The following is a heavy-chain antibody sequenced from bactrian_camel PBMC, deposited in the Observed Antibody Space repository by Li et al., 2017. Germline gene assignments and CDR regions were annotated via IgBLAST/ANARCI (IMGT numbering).Heavy chain of an antibody. CDR2: ITTGDGER. J-gene: IGHJ4*01. D-gene: IGHD1*01. V-gene: IGHV3S61*01. Sequence: HVQLVESGGGSVQAGGSLRLSCATSGFTFSLWSIAWFRQAPGKEREGVARITTGDGERMYTDSVKGRFTISRDDAKNLVDLQMNNLEPEDTAMYYCATCWCGFCTQISDYNEWGQGTQVTVS. CDR3: ATCWCGFCTQISDYNE. CDR1: GFTFSLWS.